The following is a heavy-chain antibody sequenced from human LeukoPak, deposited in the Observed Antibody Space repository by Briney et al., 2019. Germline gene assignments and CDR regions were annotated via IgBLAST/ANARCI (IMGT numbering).Heavy chain of an antibody. J-gene: IGHJ4*02. CDR1: GFTFTNYA. Sequence: GGSLRLSCETSGFTFTNYAMSWVRQAPGKGLEWLSAFTGRPGRTYYAASVRGRFTISRDTSKNTLFLEMSSLRVEDTAIYFCAKDHLLCTSTSCYIDYFDSWGQGTLVTVSS. D-gene: IGHD2-2*02. V-gene: IGHV3-23*01. CDR3: AKDHLLCTSTSCYIDYFDS. CDR2: FTGRPGRT.